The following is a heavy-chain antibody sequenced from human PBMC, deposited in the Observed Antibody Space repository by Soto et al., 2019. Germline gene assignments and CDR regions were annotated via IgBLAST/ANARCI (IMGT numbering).Heavy chain of an antibody. CDR1: GFTFISYG. CDR3: ARDRRDYDFWSGYYFDY. D-gene: IGHD3-3*01. J-gene: IGHJ4*02. CDR2: IWYDGSNK. Sequence: GGALRVSCAASGFTFISYGMHWVRQAPGKGLEWVAVIWYDGSNKYYADSVKGRFTISRDNSKNTLYLQMNSLRAEDTAVYYCARDRRDYDFWSGYYFDYWGQGTLVTVSS. V-gene: IGHV3-33*01.